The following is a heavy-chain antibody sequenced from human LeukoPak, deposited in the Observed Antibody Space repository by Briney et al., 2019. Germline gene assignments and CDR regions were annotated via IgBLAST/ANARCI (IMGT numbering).Heavy chain of an antibody. V-gene: IGHV3-23*01. Sequence: GGSLGLSCAASGFTFSSCGMSWVRQAPGKGLEWVSAISVSGDSTYYAASVKGRFTISRDNSKNTLYLQMNSLRAEDTAVYFCARSGGGRYSWGQGTLVTVSS. CDR2: ISVSGDST. D-gene: IGHD3-10*01. CDR1: GFTFSSCG. CDR3: ARSGGGRYS. J-gene: IGHJ5*02.